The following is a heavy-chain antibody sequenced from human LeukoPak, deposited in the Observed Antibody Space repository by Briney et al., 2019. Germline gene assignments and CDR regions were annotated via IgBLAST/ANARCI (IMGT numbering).Heavy chain of an antibody. D-gene: IGHD6-13*01. V-gene: IGHV1-8*01. Sequence: ASVMVSCKASGYTFTSYDINWVRQATGQGLEWMGWMNPNSGNTGYAQKFQGRVTMTRNTSISTAYMELSSLRSEDTAVYYCASISRDRFHIVAAGTLKDYYYYYMDIWGKGTTVTVSS. CDR3: ASISRDRFHIVAAGTLKDYYYYYMDI. J-gene: IGHJ6*03. CDR2: MNPNSGNT. CDR1: GYTFTSYD.